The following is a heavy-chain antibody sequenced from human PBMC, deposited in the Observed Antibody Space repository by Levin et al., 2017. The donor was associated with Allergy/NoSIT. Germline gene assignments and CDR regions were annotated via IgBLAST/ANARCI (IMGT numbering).Heavy chain of an antibody. J-gene: IGHJ6*02. Sequence: GGSLRLSCAASGFTFSDHYMDWVRQAPGKGLEWVGRTRNKANSYTTEYAASVKGRFTISRDDSKNSLYLQMNSLKTEDTAVYYCASSGSYYGYYYYGMDVWGQGTTVTVSS. CDR2: TRNKANSYTT. CDR3: ASSGSYYGYYYYGMDV. CDR1: GFTFSDHY. V-gene: IGHV3-72*01. D-gene: IGHD1-26*01.